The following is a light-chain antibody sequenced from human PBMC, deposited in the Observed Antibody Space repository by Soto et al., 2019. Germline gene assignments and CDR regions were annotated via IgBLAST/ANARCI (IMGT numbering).Light chain of an antibody. Sequence: DIVLTQSPGTLSFSPGERATLSCTAGQSVTTRFLAWFQQKPGQAPRLLFYGASSRATGIPDRFTGSGSGTDFTLTISRLEPEDFAVYHCQQYETSPCSVGGGTKVDIK. CDR1: QSVTTRF. CDR3: QQYETSPCS. CDR2: GAS. J-gene: IGKJ4*01. V-gene: IGKV3-20*01.